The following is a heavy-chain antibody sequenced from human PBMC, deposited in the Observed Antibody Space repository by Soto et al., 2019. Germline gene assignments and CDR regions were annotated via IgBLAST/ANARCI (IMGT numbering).Heavy chain of an antibody. V-gene: IGHV1-69*13. CDR1: GGTFSSYA. J-gene: IGHJ5*02. D-gene: IGHD3-22*01. Sequence: SVKVSCKASGGTFSSYAISWVRQAPGQGLEWMGGIIPIFGTANYAQKFQGRVTITADESTSTAYMELSSLRSEDTAVYYCAGDPDSHYNDSHAYSYPWGQGTLVTVSS. CDR3: AGDPDSHYNDSHAYSYP. CDR2: IIPIFGTA.